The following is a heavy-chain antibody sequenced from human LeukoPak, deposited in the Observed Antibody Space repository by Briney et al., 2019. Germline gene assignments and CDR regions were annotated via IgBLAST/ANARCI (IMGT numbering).Heavy chain of an antibody. CDR3: AKDLEHYDSSGYYRY. Sequence: GGPLRLSCAASGFTFSSHAMSWVRQAPGKGLEWVSAISGSGGSTYYADSVKGRLTISRDNSRNTLYLQMNSLRAEDTAVYYCAKDLEHYDSSGYYRYWGQGTLVTVSS. V-gene: IGHV3-23*01. CDR1: GFTFSSHA. CDR2: ISGSGGST. D-gene: IGHD3-22*01. J-gene: IGHJ4*02.